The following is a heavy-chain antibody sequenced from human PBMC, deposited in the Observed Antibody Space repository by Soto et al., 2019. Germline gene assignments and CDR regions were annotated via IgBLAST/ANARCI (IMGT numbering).Heavy chain of an antibody. Sequence: ASVKVSCKASDYTFSNYDFSWVRQAPGQGLEWMGWISAYSGDTNYAQQFQDRVTMTTHTSTSTVYMELRSLRSDDTALFYCARRGRGLLDHAFDLWGQGTMVTVSS. V-gene: IGHV1-18*01. D-gene: IGHD1-26*01. J-gene: IGHJ3*01. CDR1: DYTFSNYD. CDR2: ISAYSGDT. CDR3: ARRGRGLLDHAFDL.